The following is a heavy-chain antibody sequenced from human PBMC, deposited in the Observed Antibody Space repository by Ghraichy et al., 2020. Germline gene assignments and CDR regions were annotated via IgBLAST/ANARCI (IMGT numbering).Heavy chain of an antibody. V-gene: IGHV3-33*01. Sequence: VAVILYDGSNIYYADSVKGRFTISRDNSKNTLYLQMYSRRAEDTAVYYCARDRVMVQGVTEYLNWFDPWG. J-gene: IGHJ5*02. D-gene: IGHD3-10*01. CDR2: ILYDGSNI. CDR3: ARDRVMVQGVTEYLNWFDP.